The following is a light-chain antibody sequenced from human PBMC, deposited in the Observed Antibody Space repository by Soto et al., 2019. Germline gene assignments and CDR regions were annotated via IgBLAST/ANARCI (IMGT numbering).Light chain of an antibody. J-gene: IGLJ2*01. CDR1: SSNIGSKT. CDR2: SNN. CDR3: AAWDDSLNGVV. Sequence: QSVLTQPPSASGTPGQRVTISCSGSSSNIGSKTVNWYQQLPGTVPKLLIYSNNQRPSGVPDRFSGSKSGTSASLAISGLQAEDEADYYCAAWDDSLNGVVFGGGTKLTVL. V-gene: IGLV1-44*01.